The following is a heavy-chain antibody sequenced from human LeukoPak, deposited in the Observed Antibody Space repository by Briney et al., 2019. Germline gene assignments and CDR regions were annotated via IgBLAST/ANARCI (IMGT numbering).Heavy chain of an antibody. CDR3: ARNRISIFGVVPNYYYYMDV. CDR1: GGSISSYY. D-gene: IGHD3-3*01. V-gene: IGHV4-4*09. Sequence: SETLSLTCTVSGGSISSYYWSWIRQPPGKGLEWIGYIYTSGSTNYNPSLKSRVTISVDTSKDQFSLKLSSVTAADTAVYYCARNRISIFGVVPNYYYYMDVWGKGTTVTVSS. J-gene: IGHJ6*03. CDR2: IYTSGST.